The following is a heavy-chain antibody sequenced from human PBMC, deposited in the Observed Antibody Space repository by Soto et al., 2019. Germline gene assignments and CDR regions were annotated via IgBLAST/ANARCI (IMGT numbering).Heavy chain of an antibody. D-gene: IGHD5-18*01. Sequence: VGSLRLSCADSGFTFSSSSMSWVRQAPGKGLEWVSSINTSGAIINYADSVKGRFTISRDNSKNTLYLQMNGLRAEDTAVYYCEKAGYSYINTDSWGQGTLXT. J-gene: IGHJ4*02. V-gene: IGHV3-23*01. CDR3: EKAGYSYINTDS. CDR2: INTSGAII. CDR1: GFTFSSSS.